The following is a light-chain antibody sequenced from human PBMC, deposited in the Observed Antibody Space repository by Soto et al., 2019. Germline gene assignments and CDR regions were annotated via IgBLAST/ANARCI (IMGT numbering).Light chain of an antibody. CDR2: DAS. CDR1: QSVSSY. V-gene: IGKV3-11*01. CDR3: QQRSNWPPMYT. Sequence: EIVLTQSPATLSLSPGERATLSCRASQSVSSYLAWYQQKPGQAPRLLIYDASNRATGIPARFSGSGSGTDFTLTISSLEHEDFAVHYCQQRSNWPPMYTFGQGTKLEIK. J-gene: IGKJ2*01.